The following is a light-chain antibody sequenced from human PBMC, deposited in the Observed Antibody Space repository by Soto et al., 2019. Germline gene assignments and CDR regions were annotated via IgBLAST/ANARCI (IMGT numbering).Light chain of an antibody. J-gene: IGKJ1*01. V-gene: IGKV3-15*01. Sequence: THSPATLSVSPGEGATLSCRASQSIKTLLAWYQQRPGQSPRLLLYYASTRATGVPARFSGSGSGTEFTLTISSLQSEDFAVYYCQHYNNWPRTFGQGTKVDIK. CDR1: QSIKTL. CDR2: YAS. CDR3: QHYNNWPRT.